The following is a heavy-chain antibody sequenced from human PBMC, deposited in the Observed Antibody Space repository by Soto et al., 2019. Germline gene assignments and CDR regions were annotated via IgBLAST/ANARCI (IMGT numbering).Heavy chain of an antibody. CDR3: ARDLWGYCGADCYPLDV. D-gene: IGHD2-21*02. CDR1: GGSISSYY. J-gene: IGHJ6*02. V-gene: IGHV4-59*01. Sequence: SETLSLTCTVSGGSISSYYWSWIRQPPGKGLEWIGYIYYSGSTNYNPSLKSRVTISVNTSKNQFSLKLTSVTAADTVVYYCARDLWGYCGADCYPLDVWGQGTTVTVSS. CDR2: IYYSGST.